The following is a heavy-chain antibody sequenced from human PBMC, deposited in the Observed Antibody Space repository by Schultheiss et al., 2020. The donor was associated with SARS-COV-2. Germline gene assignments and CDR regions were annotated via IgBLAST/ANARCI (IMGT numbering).Heavy chain of an antibody. CDR3: ASISGSYYGMDV. J-gene: IGHJ6*02. Sequence: GGSLRLSCAASGFTFSRYEMNWVRQAPGKGLEWVGRIKSKTDGGTTDYAAPMKGRFTISRDDSKNTLYLQMSSLRAEDTAVYYCASISGSYYGMDVWGQGTTVTVSS. V-gene: IGHV3-15*07. CDR1: GFTFSRYE. CDR2: IKSKTDGGTT. D-gene: IGHD1-26*01.